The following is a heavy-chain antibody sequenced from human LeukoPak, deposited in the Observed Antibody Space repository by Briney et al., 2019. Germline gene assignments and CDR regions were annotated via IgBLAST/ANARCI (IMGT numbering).Heavy chain of an antibody. CDR2: ISAYTGNA. CDR3: ARDRRSDSPINWCDP. Sequence: ASVKVSCKAPGYSFSSFVITWVRQAPGQGLEWMGWISAYTGNAEYAPKFQGRVTLTTDTSTNTAYMELGSLMSDDTAVYYCARDRRSDSPINWCDPWGQGTVVTVSS. CDR1: GYSFSSFV. J-gene: IGHJ5*02. D-gene: IGHD3-22*01. V-gene: IGHV1-18*01.